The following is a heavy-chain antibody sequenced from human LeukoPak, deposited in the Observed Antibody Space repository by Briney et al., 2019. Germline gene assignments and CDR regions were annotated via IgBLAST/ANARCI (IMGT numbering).Heavy chain of an antibody. CDR3: ARMYADVVTRPNWFDR. CDR1: GASISSYY. J-gene: IGHJ5*02. Sequence: SETLSLTCTVSGASISSYYWSWIRQPPGKGLEWIGYIYYSGSTNYNPSLKSRVTISVDTSKNQFSLKLSSVTAADTAVYYCARMYADVVTRPNWFDRWAREPWSPSPQ. D-gene: IGHD2-8*01. CDR2: IYYSGST. V-gene: IGHV4-59*08.